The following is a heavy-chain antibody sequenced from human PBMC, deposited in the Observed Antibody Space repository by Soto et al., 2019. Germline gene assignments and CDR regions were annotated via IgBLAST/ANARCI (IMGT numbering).Heavy chain of an antibody. J-gene: IGHJ4*02. CDR3: ARRYGASFDY. CDR1: GGSISSYY. Sequence: LSLTCTVSGGSISSYYWSWIRQPPGKGLEWIGYIYYSGSTNYNPSLKSRVTISVDTSKNQFSLKLSSVTAADTAVYYCARRYGASFDYWGQGTLVTVSS. CDR2: IYYSGST. D-gene: IGHD4-17*01. V-gene: IGHV4-59*01.